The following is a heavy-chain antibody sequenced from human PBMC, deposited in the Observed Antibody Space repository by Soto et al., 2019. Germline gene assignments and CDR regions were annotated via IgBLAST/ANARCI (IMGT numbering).Heavy chain of an antibody. CDR3: ARDKSPYSSGWHNRHFDY. D-gene: IGHD6-19*01. CDR2: MSYDGSNK. CDR1: GFTFSSYA. Sequence: QVQLVESGGGVVQPGRSLRLSCAASGFTFSSYAMHWVRQAPGKGLEWVAVMSYDGSNKYYADSVKGRFTLSRDNSKNTLYLEMNGLRAEDTAVYYCARDKSPYSSGWHNRHFDYWGQGTLVTVSS. V-gene: IGHV3-30-3*01. J-gene: IGHJ4*02.